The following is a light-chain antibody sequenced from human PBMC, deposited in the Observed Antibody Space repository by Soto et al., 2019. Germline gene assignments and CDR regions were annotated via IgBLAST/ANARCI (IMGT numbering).Light chain of an antibody. J-gene: IGKJ3*01. CDR2: GAA. CDR3: QQYGSSLFT. CDR1: QSVSSSY. V-gene: IGKV3-20*01. Sequence: EIVLTKSPGTLSWSPGERATLSCRASQSVSSSYLALYQQKPGQAPRLLIYGAASRTTGIPDRFSGSGSVTDLTLTISRLETEDFAVYYCQQYGSSLFTFGPGIKEDI.